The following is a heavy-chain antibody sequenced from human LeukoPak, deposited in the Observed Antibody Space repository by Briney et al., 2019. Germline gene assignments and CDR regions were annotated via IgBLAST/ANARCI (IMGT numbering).Heavy chain of an antibody. V-gene: IGHV1-46*01. J-gene: IGHJ5*02. CDR3: ARDGRGTYPYSWFDP. D-gene: IGHD2-15*01. CDR2: INPSAGST. Sequence: ASVKVSCKASGYTFTSYYMHWVRQAPGQGLEWMGIINPSAGSTSYAQKFQGRVTMTRDTSTSTVYMELSSLRSEDTAVYYCARDGRGTYPYSWFDPWGQGTLVTVSS. CDR1: GYTFTSYY.